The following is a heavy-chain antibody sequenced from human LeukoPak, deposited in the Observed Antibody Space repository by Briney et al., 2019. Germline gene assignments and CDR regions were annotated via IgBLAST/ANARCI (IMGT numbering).Heavy chain of an antibody. CDR2: IYSGGTT. Sequence: GGSLRLSCAASGFTVSTNYLSWVRQAPGKGLEWVSFIYSGGTTYYADSVKGRFTISRDNSKNTLYLQMNSLRAEDTAVYYCANMVTIGNWGQGTLVTVSS. CDR1: GFTVSTNY. CDR3: ANMVTIGN. V-gene: IGHV3-53*01. J-gene: IGHJ4*02. D-gene: IGHD2-21*02.